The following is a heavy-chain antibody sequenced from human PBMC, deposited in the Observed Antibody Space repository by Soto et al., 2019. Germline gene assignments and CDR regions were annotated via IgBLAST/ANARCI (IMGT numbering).Heavy chain of an antibody. Sequence: SETLSLTFTVSGGSISCYYWSWIRQPPGKGLEWIGYIYYSGSTNYNPSLKSRVTISVDTPKNQFSLKLSSVTAADTAVYYCARHRNDYGDYEVDYWGQGTLVTVS. J-gene: IGHJ4*02. CDR3: ARHRNDYGDYEVDY. D-gene: IGHD4-17*01. CDR1: GGSISCYY. CDR2: IYYSGST. V-gene: IGHV4-59*08.